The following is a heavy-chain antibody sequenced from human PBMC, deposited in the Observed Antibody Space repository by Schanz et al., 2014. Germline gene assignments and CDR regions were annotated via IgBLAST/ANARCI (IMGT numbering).Heavy chain of an antibody. CDR3: AGDGEAAAGCDY. V-gene: IGHV1-8*01. CDR1: GYSFTTYD. Sequence: QVQLVQSGAEVKKPGASVRVSCKASGYSFTTYDVNWVRQATGQGLEWMGWMNSKTGNTGYAQRFQGRVTMTRHTSISTAYMELSSLRSEDTAVYYCAGDGEAAAGCDYWGQGTLVTVSS. J-gene: IGHJ4*02. CDR2: MNSKTGNT. D-gene: IGHD6-13*01.